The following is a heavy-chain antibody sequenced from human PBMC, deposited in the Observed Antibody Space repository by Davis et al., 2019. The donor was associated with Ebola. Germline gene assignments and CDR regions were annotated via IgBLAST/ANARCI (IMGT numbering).Heavy chain of an antibody. J-gene: IGHJ4*02. D-gene: IGHD3-16*01. V-gene: IGHV1-18*01. CDR3: AKESPRKGGGDY. CDR2: VGASNNKT. Sequence: ASVKVSCKASGYTFTNFGITWVRQAPGQGLEWMGWVGASNNKTNYAQKFQGRVAMTTDTSTSTAYMELRSLTSDDTAVYYCAKESPRKGGGDYWGQGTLVTVSS. CDR1: GYTFTNFG.